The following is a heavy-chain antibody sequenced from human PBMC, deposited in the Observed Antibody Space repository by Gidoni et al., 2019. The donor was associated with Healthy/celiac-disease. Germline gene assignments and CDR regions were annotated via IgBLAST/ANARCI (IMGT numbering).Heavy chain of an antibody. Sequence: QVQLVESGGGVVQPGRSLRLSCAASGFTFSSYAMHWVRQAPGKGLEWVAVISYDGSNKYYADSVKGRFTISRDNSKNTLYLQMNSLRAEDTAVYYCARVILSYYYYMDVWGKGTTVTVSS. CDR3: ARVILSYYYYMDV. V-gene: IGHV3-30-3*01. CDR2: ISYDGSNK. J-gene: IGHJ6*03. CDR1: GFTFSSYA.